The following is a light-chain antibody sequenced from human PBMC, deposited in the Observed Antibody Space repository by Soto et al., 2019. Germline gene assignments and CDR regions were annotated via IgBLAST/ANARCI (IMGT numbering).Light chain of an antibody. CDR3: QQYDNSPIT. CDR1: QRVSGGF. CDR2: DTS. V-gene: IGKV3D-20*01. Sequence: GLTQSPATLSLSPGERATLYCGATQRVSGGFLAWYQQQPGLAPRLILYDTSSRATGIPDRFSGSGSGTDFTLTISRLDPEDFAVYYCQQYDNSPITFGQGTRLEIK. J-gene: IGKJ5*01.